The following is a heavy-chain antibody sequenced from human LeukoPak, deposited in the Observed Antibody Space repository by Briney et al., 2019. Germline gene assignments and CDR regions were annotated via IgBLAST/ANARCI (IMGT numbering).Heavy chain of an antibody. CDR1: GYRFTSYW. Sequence: GESLKISCVGSGYRFTSYWIGWGRQMPGKGLEYIGIIYPGDSDTRYSPSFQGQVTISADKSISTAYLQWSSLQASDTAMYYCATGYGSGRGAFDIWGQGTMVTVSS. CDR2: IYPGDSDT. J-gene: IGHJ3*02. CDR3: ATGYGSGRGAFDI. D-gene: IGHD6-19*01. V-gene: IGHV5-51*01.